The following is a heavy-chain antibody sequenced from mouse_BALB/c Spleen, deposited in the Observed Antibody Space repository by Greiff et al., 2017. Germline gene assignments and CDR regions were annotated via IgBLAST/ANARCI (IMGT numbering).Heavy chain of an antibody. CDR1: GYTFTSYW. CDR3: TRSATVVDDYAMDY. CDR2: IYPGNSDT. J-gene: IGHJ4*01. D-gene: IGHD1-1*01. V-gene: IGHV1-5*01. Sequence: EVQLQQSGTVLARPGASVKMSCKASGYTFTSYWMHWVKQRPGQGLEWMGAIYPGNSDTSYNQKFKGKAKLTAVTSTSTAYMLLSSLTNEDSAVYYCTRSATVVDDYAMDYWGQGTSVTVSS.